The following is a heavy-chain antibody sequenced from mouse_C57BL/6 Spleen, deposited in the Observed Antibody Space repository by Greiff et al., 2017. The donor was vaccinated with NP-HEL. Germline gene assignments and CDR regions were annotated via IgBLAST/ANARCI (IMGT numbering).Heavy chain of an antibody. J-gene: IGHJ4*01. D-gene: IGHD2-2*01. CDR3: ARRSYYGYDGGSYYAMDY. CDR2: ILPGSGST. Sequence: QVQLQQSGAELMKPGASVKLSCKATGYTFTGYWIEWVKQRPGHGLEWIGEILPGSGSTNYNEKFKGKATFPAATSSNTAYLQLSSLTTEDSAIYYCARRSYYGYDGGSYYAMDYWGQGTSVTVSS. CDR1: GYTFTGYW. V-gene: IGHV1-9*01.